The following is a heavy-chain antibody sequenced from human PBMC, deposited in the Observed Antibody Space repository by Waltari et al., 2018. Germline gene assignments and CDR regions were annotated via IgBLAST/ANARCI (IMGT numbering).Heavy chain of an antibody. J-gene: IGHJ4*02. CDR1: GSTFSAYY. D-gene: IGHD3-22*01. CDR2: ISSSGSTI. Sequence: QVQLVESGGGLVKPGGSLRLSCAASGSTFSAYYMSGIRRAPGKGLEWVSYISSSGSTIYYADSVKGRFTISRDNAKNSLYLQMNSLRAEDTAVYYCARLWYYDSSGYFDYWGQGTLVTVSS. V-gene: IGHV3-11*01. CDR3: ARLWYYDSSGYFDY.